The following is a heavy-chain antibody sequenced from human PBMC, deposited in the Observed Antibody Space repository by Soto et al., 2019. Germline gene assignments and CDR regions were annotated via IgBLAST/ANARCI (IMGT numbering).Heavy chain of an antibody. CDR2: NVVGSGNT. D-gene: IGHD4-17*01. CDR3: AAELRHYGDYHHFGY. CDR1: GFTFTSSA. V-gene: IGHV1-58*02. J-gene: IGHJ4*02. Sequence: QMQLVQSGPEVKKPGTSVKVSCKASGFTFTSSAMQWVRQARGQRLERIGWNVVGSGNTNYAPKFQERVTITRDMSTSTAYMELSSLRSEDTAVYYCAAELRHYGDYHHFGYCGQGTLVTVSS.